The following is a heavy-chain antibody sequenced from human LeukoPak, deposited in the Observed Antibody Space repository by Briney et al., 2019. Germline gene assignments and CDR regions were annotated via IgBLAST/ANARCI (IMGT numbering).Heavy chain of an antibody. Sequence: GGSLRLSCAASGFTFSSYSMNWVRQAPGKGLEWVSSISSSSSYIYYADSVKGRLTISRDNAKNSLYLQMNSLRAEDTAVYYCAKDLDTMVRGPPYYYGMDVWGQGTTVTVSS. V-gene: IGHV3-21*04. J-gene: IGHJ6*02. CDR3: AKDLDTMVRGPPYYYGMDV. CDR1: GFTFSSYS. CDR2: ISSSSSYI. D-gene: IGHD3-10*01.